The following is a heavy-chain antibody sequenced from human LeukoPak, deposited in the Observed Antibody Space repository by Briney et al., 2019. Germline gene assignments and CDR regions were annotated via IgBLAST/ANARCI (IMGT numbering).Heavy chain of an antibody. CDR3: ARAYYDILTGYSEDAFDI. CDR1: GFTFSSYW. D-gene: IGHD3-9*01. J-gene: IGHJ3*02. V-gene: IGHV3-74*01. CDR2: INSDGSST. Sequence: GGSLRLSCAASGFTFSSYWMHWVRQAPGKGLVWVSRINSDGSSTSYADSVKGRFTISRDNAKNTLYLQMNSLRAEDTAVYYCARAYYDILTGYSEDAFDIWGQGTMVTVSS.